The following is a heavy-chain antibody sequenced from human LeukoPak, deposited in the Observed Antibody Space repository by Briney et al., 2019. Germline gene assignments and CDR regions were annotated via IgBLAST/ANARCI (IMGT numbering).Heavy chain of an antibody. D-gene: IGHD3-10*01. CDR2: ISYDGSNK. CDR3: AKDNGEFTMARDMDV. J-gene: IGHJ6*02. V-gene: IGHV3-30*18. Sequence: GGSLRLSCAASGFTFSSYGMHWVRQAPGKGLEWVAVISYDGSNKYYADSVKGRFTISRDNSKNTLYLQMNSLRAEDTAVYYCAKDNGEFTMARDMDVWGQGTTVTVSS. CDR1: GFTFSSYG.